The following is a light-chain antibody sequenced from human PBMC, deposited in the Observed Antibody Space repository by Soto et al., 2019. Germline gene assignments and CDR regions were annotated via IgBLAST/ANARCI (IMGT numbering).Light chain of an antibody. CDR1: SSNIGAGHA. CDR2: GNS. J-gene: IGLJ3*02. Sequence: QAVLTQPPSVSGAPGQRVTISCTGSSSNIGAGHALHWYQHLPGAAPKLLMYGNSDRPSGVPDRFSGSKSGTSASLAITGLQPEDEADYYCQSYDDSLSGWVFGGGTKLTVL. V-gene: IGLV1-40*01. CDR3: QSYDDSLSGWV.